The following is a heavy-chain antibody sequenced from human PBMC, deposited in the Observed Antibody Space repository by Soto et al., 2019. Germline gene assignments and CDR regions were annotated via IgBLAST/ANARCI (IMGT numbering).Heavy chain of an antibody. V-gene: IGHV3-30-3*01. D-gene: IGHD6-19*01. CDR1: GFTFSSYA. Sequence: GGSLRLSCAASGFTFSSYAMHWVRQAPGKGLEWVAVISYDGSNKYYADSVKGRFTISRDNSKNTLYLQMNSLRAEDTAVYCCARDRTSSGWYYYYYGMDVWGQGTTVTVSS. CDR3: ARDRTSSGWYYYYYGMDV. J-gene: IGHJ6*02. CDR2: ISYDGSNK.